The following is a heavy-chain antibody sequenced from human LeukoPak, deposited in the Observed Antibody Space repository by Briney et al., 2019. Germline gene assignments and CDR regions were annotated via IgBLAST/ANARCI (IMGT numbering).Heavy chain of an antibody. J-gene: IGHJ5*02. Sequence: ASETLSLTCTVSGGSISSSSYYWSWIRQPPGKGLEWIGYIYYSGSTNYNPSLKSRVTISVDTSKNQFSLKLSSVTAADTAVYYCARSGGYYPARNWFDPWGQGTLVTVSS. CDR3: ARSGGYYPARNWFDP. CDR2: IYYSGST. V-gene: IGHV4-61*01. D-gene: IGHD3-22*01. CDR1: GGSISSSSYY.